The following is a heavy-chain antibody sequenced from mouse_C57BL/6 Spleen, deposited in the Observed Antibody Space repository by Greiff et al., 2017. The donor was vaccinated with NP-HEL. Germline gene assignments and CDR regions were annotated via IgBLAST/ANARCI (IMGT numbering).Heavy chain of an antibody. CDR2: IDPSDSET. D-gene: IGHD1-1*01. CDR1: GYTFTSYW. CDR3: AREYYGSSYSYYFDY. Sequence: VQLQQSGAELVRPGSSVKLSCKASGYTFTSYWMHWVKQRPIQGLEWIGNIDPSDSETHYNQKFKDKATLTVDKSSSTAYMQLSSLTSEDSAVYYCAREYYGSSYSYYFDYWGQGTTLTVSS. J-gene: IGHJ2*01. V-gene: IGHV1-52*01.